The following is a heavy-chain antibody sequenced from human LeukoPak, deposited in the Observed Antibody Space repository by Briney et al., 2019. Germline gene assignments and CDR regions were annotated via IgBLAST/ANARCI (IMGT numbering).Heavy chain of an antibody. J-gene: IGHJ5*02. CDR2: ISAYNGNT. V-gene: IGHV1-18*01. D-gene: IGHD2-2*01. CDR1: GYTFTSYG. CDR3: ARDLADYSSTSCYSNWFDP. Sequence: ASVKVSCKASGYTFTSYGISWVRQAPGQGLEWMGWISAYNGNTNYAQKLQGRVTMTTDTSTSTAYMELRSLRSDDTAVYYCARDLADYSSTSCYSNWFDPWGQGTLVTVSS.